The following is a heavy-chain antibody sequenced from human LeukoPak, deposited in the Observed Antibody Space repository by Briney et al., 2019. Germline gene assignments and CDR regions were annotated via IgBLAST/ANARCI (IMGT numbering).Heavy chain of an antibody. V-gene: IGHV4-31*03. CDR1: GGSIGSGAYY. Sequence: SQTLSLTCTVSGGSIGSGAYYWSWIRQHPGKGLEWIVYIYYSGSTYYNPSLKSRVTIPVDASKNQFSLKLSSVTAADTAVYYCARDLGDGYLANDYWGQGTLVTVSS. D-gene: IGHD5-24*01. CDR2: IYYSGST. J-gene: IGHJ4*02. CDR3: ARDLGDGYLANDY.